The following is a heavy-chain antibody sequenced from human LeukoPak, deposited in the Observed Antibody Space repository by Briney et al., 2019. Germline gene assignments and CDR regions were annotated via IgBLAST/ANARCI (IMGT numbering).Heavy chain of an antibody. CDR1: GLTFSDYF. CDR2: TSSGGGTR. Sequence: GGSLRLSCAASGLTFSDYFMSWIRQAPGKGLAWVSYTSSGGGTRYYADSVKGRFTISRDNAKNSLYLQMNSLRAEDTAVYYCARERRDGFNRFDHWGQGTLVTVSS. V-gene: IGHV3-11*01. J-gene: IGHJ4*02. D-gene: IGHD5-24*01. CDR3: ARERRDGFNRFDH.